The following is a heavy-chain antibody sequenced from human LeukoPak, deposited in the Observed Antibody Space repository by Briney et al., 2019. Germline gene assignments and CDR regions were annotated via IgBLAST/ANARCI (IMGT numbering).Heavy chain of an antibody. V-gene: IGHV3-7*01. D-gene: IGHD3-10*02. CDR3: AELGITMIGGV. J-gene: IGHJ6*04. CDR2: INQDGSDK. Sequence: RGGSLRLSCAASGLTFSIHWMNWVRQAPGKGLECVANINQDGSDKYYVDSVKGRFTISRDNTKNSLYLQMNSLRAEDTAVYYCAELGITMIGGVWGKGTTVTISS. CDR1: GLTFSIHW.